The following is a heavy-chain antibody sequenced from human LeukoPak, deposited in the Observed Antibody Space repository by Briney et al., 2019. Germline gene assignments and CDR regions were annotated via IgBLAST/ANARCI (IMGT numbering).Heavy chain of an antibody. D-gene: IGHD3-16*02. CDR1: GFTFSSYG. CDR3: GSTEGTSTYSAWGSYRLDS. CDR2: IRYDGSNK. J-gene: IGHJ4*02. Sequence: GGSLRLSCAASGFTFSSYGMRWVRQAPGKGLEWVAFIRYDGSNKYYADSVKGRFTISRDNSKNTLYLQMNSLRAEDTAVYYCGSTEGTSTYSAWGSYRLDSWGQGTLVTVAS. V-gene: IGHV3-30*02.